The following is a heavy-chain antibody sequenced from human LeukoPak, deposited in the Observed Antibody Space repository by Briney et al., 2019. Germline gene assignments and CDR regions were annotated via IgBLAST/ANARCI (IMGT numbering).Heavy chain of an antibody. CDR1: GGSISSYY. J-gene: IGHJ2*01. CDR2: IYYSGST. Sequence: PSETLSLTCTVSGGSISSYYWSWIRQPPGKGLEWIGHIYYSGSTNYNPSLKSRVTISVDTSKNQFSLKLSSVTAADTAVYYCATRTLTYWYFDLWGRGTLVTVSS. D-gene: IGHD1-14*01. V-gene: IGHV4-59*01. CDR3: ATRTLTYWYFDL.